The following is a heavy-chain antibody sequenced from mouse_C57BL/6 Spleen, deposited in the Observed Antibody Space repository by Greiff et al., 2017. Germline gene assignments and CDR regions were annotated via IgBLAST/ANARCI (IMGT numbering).Heavy chain of an antibody. Sequence: EVQVVESGGGLVKPGGSLKLSCAASGFTFSSYAMSWVRQTPEKRLEWVATISDGGSYTYYPDNVKGRFTISRDTAKNNLYLHMSHLQSEDTAMYYCAREPTYYSKEYFDVWGTGTTVTVSS. CDR3: AREPTYYSKEYFDV. D-gene: IGHD2-5*01. J-gene: IGHJ1*03. CDR2: ISDGGSYT. CDR1: GFTFSSYA. V-gene: IGHV5-4*01.